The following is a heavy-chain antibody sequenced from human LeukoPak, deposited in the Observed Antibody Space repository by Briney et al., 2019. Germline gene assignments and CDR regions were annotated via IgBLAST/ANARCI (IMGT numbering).Heavy chain of an antibody. V-gene: IGHV3-23*01. J-gene: IGHJ4*02. CDR2: ISGSAGST. CDR1: GFTFSGYA. CDR3: AKLRDFYDSTGYSRFPY. D-gene: IGHD3-22*01. Sequence: PGGSLRLSCAASGFTFSGYAKGWVRQAPGKGLEWVSAISGSAGSTYYADSVKGRFTISRDNSKNSLYLQMNSLRAEDTAVYYCAKLRDFYDSTGYSRFPYWGQGTLVIVSS.